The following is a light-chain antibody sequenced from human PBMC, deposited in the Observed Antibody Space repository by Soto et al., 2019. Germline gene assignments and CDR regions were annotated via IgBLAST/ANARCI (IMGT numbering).Light chain of an antibody. CDR2: SNN. Sequence: QSVLTQPPSASGTPGQRVTISCSGSSSNIGSNTVNWYQQLPGTAPKLLIYSNNQRPSGVPDRFSGSRSGTSAPLAISGLQSEDEADYYCAAWDDSLNAVVFGGGTQLTVL. CDR3: AAWDDSLNAVV. J-gene: IGLJ2*01. V-gene: IGLV1-44*01. CDR1: SSNIGSNT.